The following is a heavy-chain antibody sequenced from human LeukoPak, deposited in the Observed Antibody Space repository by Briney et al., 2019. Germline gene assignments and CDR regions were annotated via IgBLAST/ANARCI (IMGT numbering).Heavy chain of an antibody. CDR2: IYTSGST. CDR1: GGSISSYY. D-gene: IGHD2-21*02. J-gene: IGHJ5*02. CDR3: ARGVYCGGDCYSGYWFDP. V-gene: IGHV4-4*07. Sequence: SETLSLTCTVSGGSISSYYWSWIRQPAGKGLEWIGRIYTSGSTNYNPSLKSRVTMSVDTSKNQFSLKLSSVTAADTAVYYCARGVYCGGDCYSGYWFDPWGQGTLVTVSS.